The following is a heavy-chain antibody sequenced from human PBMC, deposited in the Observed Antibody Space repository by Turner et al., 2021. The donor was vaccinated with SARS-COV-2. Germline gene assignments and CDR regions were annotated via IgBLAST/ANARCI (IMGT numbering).Heavy chain of an antibody. J-gene: IGHJ5*02. D-gene: IGHD3-16*01. CDR1: GFTFSNYV. CDR3: ARCYLSTFGWFDP. Sequence: EVQLVEAGGGCIQSGGSLRLSCTASGFTFSNYVMNWVRQAPGKGLEWLGSIRSGDSGPHYADSVKGRFTISRDNAENSLFLEMNSLRVEDTGVYFCARCYLSTFGWFDPWGRGTLVTVSS. CDR2: IRSGDSGP. V-gene: IGHV3-48*03.